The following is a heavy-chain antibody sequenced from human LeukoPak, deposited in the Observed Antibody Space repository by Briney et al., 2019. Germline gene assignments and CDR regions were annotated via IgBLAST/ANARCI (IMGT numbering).Heavy chain of an antibody. CDR2: ISYDGSNK. V-gene: IGHV3-30*18. CDR3: AKGWCSGGSCLFDY. Sequence: GGSLRLSCAASGFTFSSYGMHWVRQAPGKGLEWVAVISYDGSNKYYADSVKGRFTISRDNSKNTLYLQMNSLGAEDTAVYYCAKGWCSGGSCLFDYWGQGTLVTVSS. J-gene: IGHJ4*02. CDR1: GFTFSSYG. D-gene: IGHD2-15*01.